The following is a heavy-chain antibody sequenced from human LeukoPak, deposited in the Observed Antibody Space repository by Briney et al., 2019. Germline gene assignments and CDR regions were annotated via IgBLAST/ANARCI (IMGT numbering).Heavy chain of an antibody. CDR2: IFSGSGYS. D-gene: IGHD3-22*01. CDR1: GFTFSSYT. Sequence: GGSLRLSCAASGFTFSSYTMTWLRQAPGKGLEWVSSIFSGSGYSYYSDSVKGRFTVSRDNAKNSLFLQMNSLRGEDTAIYYCARDQGDSSAYYDDASDVWGQGTMVTVSS. V-gene: IGHV3-21*01. CDR3: ARDQGDSSAYYDDASDV. J-gene: IGHJ3*01.